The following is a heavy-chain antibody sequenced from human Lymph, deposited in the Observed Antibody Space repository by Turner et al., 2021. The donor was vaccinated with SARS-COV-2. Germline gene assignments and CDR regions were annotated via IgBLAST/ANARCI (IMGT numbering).Heavy chain of an antibody. CDR2: IYYSGST. Sequence: QVQLQESGPGLVTPSETLSPTCTVSGGSISSYYWRWIRQPPGKGLEWIGYIYYSGSTNDNPSLKSRVTISVDTSKNQFSLRLSSVTAADTAVYYCARGFDYWGQGTLVTVSS. CDR3: ARGFDY. J-gene: IGHJ4*02. CDR1: GGSISSYY. V-gene: IGHV4-59*08.